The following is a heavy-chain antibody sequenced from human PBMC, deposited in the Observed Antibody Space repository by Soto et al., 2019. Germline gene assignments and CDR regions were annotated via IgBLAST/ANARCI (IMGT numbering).Heavy chain of an antibody. J-gene: IGHJ3*02. V-gene: IGHV4-61*01. CDR3: ARPFPQFHLTGDALYI. CDR1: AGSVSSGRYF. Sequence: SETLSLPGTASAGSVSSGRYFWSWIRQPPGKGLEWLGHISSSGRTTYNPPLNSRVTISADTSTDQFTLDLTPVPAAHTTVYLCARPFPQFHLTGDALYIWYHGT. D-gene: IGHD2-21*01. CDR2: ISSSGRT.